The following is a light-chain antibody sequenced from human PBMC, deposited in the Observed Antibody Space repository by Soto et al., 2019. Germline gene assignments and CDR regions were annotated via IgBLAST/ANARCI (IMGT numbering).Light chain of an antibody. CDR3: SSYASSSTYV. CDR1: SSDVGAYNY. CDR2: DVS. Sequence: QSALTQPASVSGSPGQSITISCTGTSSDVGAYNYVSWYQQHPGEAPKLMIYDVSNRPSGVSNRFSGSKSGNSASLTISGLQAEDEADYYCSSYASSSTYVFGTGTKVTVL. J-gene: IGLJ1*01. V-gene: IGLV2-14*01.